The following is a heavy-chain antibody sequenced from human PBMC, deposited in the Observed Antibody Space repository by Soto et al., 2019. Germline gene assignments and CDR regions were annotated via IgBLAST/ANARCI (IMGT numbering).Heavy chain of an antibody. V-gene: IGHV3-15*07. D-gene: IGHD3-9*01. Sequence: VHLVESGGGLVNPGGSLRLSCAASGFIFSDAWINWVRQAPGKGLEWVGRIKSKTDGGTTDFAAPVKGRFAISRDDSRDVVYMEMYSLKTDDTAVYFCTTDSLFTGQLVRMDNWGHGTLVTVSS. CDR1: GFIFSDAW. CDR3: TTDSLFTGQLVRMDN. CDR2: IKSKTDGGTT. J-gene: IGHJ4*01.